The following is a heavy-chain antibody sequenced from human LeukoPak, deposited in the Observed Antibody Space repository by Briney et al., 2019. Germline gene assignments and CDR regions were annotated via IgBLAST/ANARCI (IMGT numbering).Heavy chain of an antibody. Sequence: SETLSLTCTVSGASISTEGYYWSWIRQHPGKGLEWIGYVYYSGSNYYNPSLKSRVSISLDTTENQFSLKLSSVTAADTAVYYCTRAITSVVNDYWGQGTLVIVSS. CDR1: GASISTEGYY. D-gene: IGHD4-23*01. CDR2: VYYSGSN. CDR3: TRAITSVVNDY. V-gene: IGHV4-31*03. J-gene: IGHJ4*02.